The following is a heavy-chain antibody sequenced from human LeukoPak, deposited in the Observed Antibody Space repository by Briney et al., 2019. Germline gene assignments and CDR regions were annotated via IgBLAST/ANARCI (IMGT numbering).Heavy chain of an antibody. CDR2: ISWNSGSI. CDR3: AKGSWEECQLPTFDY. D-gene: IGHD2-2*01. V-gene: IGHV3-9*01. Sequence: GGSLRLSCAASGFTFDDYAMHWVRQAPGKGLEWVSGISWNSGSIGYADSVKGRFTISRDNAKNSLYLQMNSLRAEDTALYYCAKGSWEECQLPTFDYWGQGTLVTVSS. J-gene: IGHJ4*02. CDR1: GFTFDDYA.